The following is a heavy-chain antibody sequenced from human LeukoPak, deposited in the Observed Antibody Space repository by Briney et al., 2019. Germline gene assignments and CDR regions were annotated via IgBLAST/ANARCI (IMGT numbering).Heavy chain of an antibody. D-gene: IGHD4-17*01. CDR2: ISSSSSYI. CDR1: GFTFSSYS. J-gene: IGHJ3*02. V-gene: IGHV3-21*04. CDR3: ASKADYGDYAFDI. Sequence: GGSLRLSCAASGFTFSSYSMNWVRQAPGKGLEWVSSISSSSSYIYYADSVKGRFTISRDNAKNSLYLQMNSLRAEDTAVYYCASKADYGDYAFDIWGQGTMVTVSS.